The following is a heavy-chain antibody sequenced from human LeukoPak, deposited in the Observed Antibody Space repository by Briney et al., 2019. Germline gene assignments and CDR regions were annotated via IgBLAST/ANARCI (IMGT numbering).Heavy chain of an antibody. CDR1: GFTVSSNY. CDR2: IYSGGST. Sequence: GGSLRLSCAASGFTVSSNYMSWVRQAPGKGLEWVSVIYSGGSTYYADSVKGRFTISRDNSKNTLYLQINSLRAEDTAVYYCAREMATTPYYYYGMDVWGQGTTVTVSS. D-gene: IGHD5-24*01. V-gene: IGHV3-66*02. CDR3: AREMATTPYYYYGMDV. J-gene: IGHJ6*02.